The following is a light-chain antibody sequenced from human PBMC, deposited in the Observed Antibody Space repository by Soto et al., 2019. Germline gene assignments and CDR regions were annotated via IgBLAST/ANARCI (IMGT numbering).Light chain of an antibody. CDR3: CSYTGATTAYV. CDR2: EDS. J-gene: IGLJ1*01. CDR1: RNDVGNYNL. Sequence: QSARTQPASVSGSPGQSITVSCTGSRNDVGNYNLVSWYQQSPGKAPKLLIYEDSKRPSGVSNRFSGSKSGDTASLTISGLQTEDEADYYCCSYTGATTAYVFGTGTKVTVL. V-gene: IGLV2-23*01.